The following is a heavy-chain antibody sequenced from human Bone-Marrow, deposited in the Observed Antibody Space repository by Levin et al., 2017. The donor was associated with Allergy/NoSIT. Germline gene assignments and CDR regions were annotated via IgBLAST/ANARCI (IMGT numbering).Heavy chain of an antibody. CDR1: GFTFSSYA. CDR2: ISGSGGST. CDR3: ARVTQVDYGGPASFFDY. J-gene: IGHJ4*02. V-gene: IGHV3-23*01. Sequence: GGSLRLSCAASGFTFSSYAMSWVRQAPGKGLEWVSAISGSGGSTYYADSVKGRFTISRDNSKNTLYLQMNSLRAEDTAVYYCARVTQVDYGGPASFFDYWGQGTLVTVSS. D-gene: IGHD4-23*01.